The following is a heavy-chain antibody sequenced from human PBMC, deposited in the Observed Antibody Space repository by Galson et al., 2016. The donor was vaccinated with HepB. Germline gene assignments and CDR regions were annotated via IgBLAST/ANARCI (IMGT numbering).Heavy chain of an antibody. J-gene: IGHJ4*02. D-gene: IGHD3-10*01. Sequence: SLRLSCAASGFTFNNFGMHWVRQAPGKGLEWVAVISDDGVNKNYGDSLKGRFTISRDNSKNTLYLQMNSLRAEDTAVYYCVRDLTLRDTSGSSRDYWGQGTLVTVSS. CDR2: ISDDGVNK. CDR1: GFTFNNFG. CDR3: VRDLTLRDTSGSSRDY. V-gene: IGHV3-30*03.